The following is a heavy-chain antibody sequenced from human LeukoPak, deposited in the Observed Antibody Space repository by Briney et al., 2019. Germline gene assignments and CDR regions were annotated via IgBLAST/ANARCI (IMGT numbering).Heavy chain of an antibody. CDR1: VDTLTSYA. CDR2: IIPIFVTA. V-gene: IGHV1-69*13. CDR3: AREATIFGVVNHYYYYYMDV. Sequence: SVKVSCKASVDTLTSYAISWVRQAPGQGLEWMGRIIPIFVTANYAQKLQGRDTISPDESTSKASMGMSSLRSEDTAVYYCAREATIFGVVNHYYYYYMDVWGKGATVTVSS. D-gene: IGHD3-3*01. J-gene: IGHJ6*03.